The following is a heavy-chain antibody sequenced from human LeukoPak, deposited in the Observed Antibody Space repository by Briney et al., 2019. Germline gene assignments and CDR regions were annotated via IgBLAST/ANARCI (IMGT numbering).Heavy chain of an antibody. Sequence: SETLSLTCTVSGHSISSGYYWGWVRQPPGKGLEWIGSPFYTGSPYYNPSLTSRLTMSIDTSKNQFSLKLSSVTAADTAVYFCASDTVVADGFFHSWGQGTLVTVSS. D-gene: IGHD6-19*01. CDR1: GHSISSGYY. CDR2: PFYTGSP. V-gene: IGHV4-38-2*02. J-gene: IGHJ4*02. CDR3: ASDTVVADGFFHS.